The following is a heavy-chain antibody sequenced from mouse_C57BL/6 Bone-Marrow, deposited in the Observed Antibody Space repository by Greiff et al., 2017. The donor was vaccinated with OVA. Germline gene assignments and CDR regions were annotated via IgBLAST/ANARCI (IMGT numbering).Heavy chain of an antibody. CDR3: ARQGVGDSYHWYFDV. D-gene: IGHD2-12*01. CDR2: INSDGGST. V-gene: IGHV5-2*01. CDR1: EYEFPSHD. Sequence: EVKLVESGGGLVQPGESLKLSCESTEYEFPSHDMSWVRKTPEKRLELVAAINSDGGSTYYPDTMERRFIISRDNTKKTLYLQMSSLRSEDTALYYCARQGVGDSYHWYFDVWGTGTTVTVSS. J-gene: IGHJ1*03.